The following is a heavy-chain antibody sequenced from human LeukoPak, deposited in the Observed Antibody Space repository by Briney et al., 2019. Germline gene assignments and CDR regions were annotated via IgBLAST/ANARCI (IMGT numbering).Heavy chain of an antibody. CDR3: ASFGTTVITFDAFDI. V-gene: IGHV4-59*12. J-gene: IGHJ3*02. CDR2: IYYTGTT. D-gene: IGHD4-17*01. CDR1: GDSTNTYF. Sequence: SETLSLTCTISGDSTNTYFWSWIRQPPGKGLEWIGYIYYTGTTNYNPSLKSRVTISVDKSKNQFSLKLSSVTAADTAVYYCASFGTTVITFDAFDIWGQGTMVTVSS.